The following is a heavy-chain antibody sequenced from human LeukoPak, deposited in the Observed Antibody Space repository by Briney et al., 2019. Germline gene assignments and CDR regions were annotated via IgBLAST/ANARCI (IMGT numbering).Heavy chain of an antibody. J-gene: IGHJ4*02. Sequence: ASVKVSCKASGYTFTSYGISWVRQAPGRGLEWMGWISAYNGNTNYAQKLQGRVTMTTDTSTSTAYMELRSLRSDDTAVYYCARGRYYYGSGSYSNLFDYWGQGTLVTVSS. D-gene: IGHD3-10*01. V-gene: IGHV1-18*01. CDR3: ARGRYYYGSGSYSNLFDY. CDR1: GYTFTSYG. CDR2: ISAYNGNT.